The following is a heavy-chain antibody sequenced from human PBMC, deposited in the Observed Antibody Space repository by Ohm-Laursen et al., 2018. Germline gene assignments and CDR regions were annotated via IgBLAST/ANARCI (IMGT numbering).Heavy chain of an antibody. D-gene: IGHD4-23*01. CDR2: ISGSGGST. CDR3: AKVYGGNTRFDY. V-gene: IGHV3-23*01. CDR1: GFSVSSYD. Sequence: SLRLSCAASGFSVSSYDMNWVRQAPGKGLEWVSAISGSGGSTYYADSVKGRFTISRDNSKNTLYLQMNSLRAEDTAVYYCAKVYGGNTRFDYWGQGTQVTVSS. J-gene: IGHJ4*02.